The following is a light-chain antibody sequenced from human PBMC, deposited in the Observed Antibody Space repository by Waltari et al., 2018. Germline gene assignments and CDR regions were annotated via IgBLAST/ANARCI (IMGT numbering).Light chain of an antibody. CDR2: DND. Sequence: QSVLTQPPSVSAAPGQKVTISCSGGTSNIGNYYVSCYQHRPGAAPKHLIYDNDKRPSGLPTRFFASTSGTAATLGITGLQIGDEADYYCATWDNSLTDVVVGGGTKLTVL. CDR3: ATWDNSLTDVV. V-gene: IGLV1-51*01. J-gene: IGLJ2*01. CDR1: TSNIGNYY.